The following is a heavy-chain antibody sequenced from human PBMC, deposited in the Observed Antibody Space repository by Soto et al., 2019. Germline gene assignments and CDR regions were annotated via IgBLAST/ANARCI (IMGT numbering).Heavy chain of an antibody. V-gene: IGHV5-51*01. CDR3: ARIPAVKGGGYSYYGMDV. Sequence: GQSLKISCKGSGYSFTSYWIGWVRQMPGKGLEWMGIIYPGDSDTRYSPSFQGQVTISADKSISTAYLQWSSLKASDTAMYYCARIPAVKGGGYSYYGMDVWGKGTTVTVSS. D-gene: IGHD2-2*01. J-gene: IGHJ6*04. CDR2: IYPGDSDT. CDR1: GYSFTSYW.